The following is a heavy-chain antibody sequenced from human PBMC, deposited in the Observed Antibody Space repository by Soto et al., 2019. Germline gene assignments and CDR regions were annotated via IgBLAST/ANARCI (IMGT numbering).Heavy chain of an antibody. Sequence: QVQLQQSGPGLVKPSQTLSLTCAISGDSVSTNSATWDWIRQSPSRGLEWLGRTYYRSKWDYDYAASVKGRINIHPDTSNNQVSLHLDSVTPDDTAVYYCARLIGNSWLDSWGQGTLVTVSS. CDR3: ARLIGNSWLDS. D-gene: IGHD2-8*01. CDR2: TYYRSKWDY. CDR1: GDSVSTNSAT. J-gene: IGHJ5*01. V-gene: IGHV6-1*01.